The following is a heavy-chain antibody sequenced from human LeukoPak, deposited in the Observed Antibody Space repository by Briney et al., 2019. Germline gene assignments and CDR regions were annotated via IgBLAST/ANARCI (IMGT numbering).Heavy chain of an antibody. J-gene: IGHJ4*02. CDR3: AKGQSYYDSSGYTPGVDY. Sequence: GRSLRLSCAASGFTFRAYAMHWVRQAPGKGLEGVSGTSWNSGSLGSADSVKGRFTISRDNAKNSLYLQMNSLRAEDTALYYCAKGQSYYDSSGYTPGVDYWGQGTLVTVSS. V-gene: IGHV3-9*01. CDR1: GFTFRAYA. CDR2: TSWNSGSL. D-gene: IGHD3-22*01.